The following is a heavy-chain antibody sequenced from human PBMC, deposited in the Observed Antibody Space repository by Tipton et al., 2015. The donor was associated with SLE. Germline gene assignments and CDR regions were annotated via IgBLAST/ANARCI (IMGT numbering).Heavy chain of an antibody. D-gene: IGHD3-22*01. Sequence: SLRLSCAASGFTFSSYAMHWVRQAPGKGLEWVAVISYDGSNKYYADSVKGRFTISRDNSKNTLYLQMNSLRAEDTAVYYCAKATSYYYDSSGPDYWGQGTLVTVSS. CDR1: GFTFSSYA. J-gene: IGHJ4*02. V-gene: IGHV3-30-3*01. CDR3: AKATSYYYDSSGPDY. CDR2: ISYDGSNK.